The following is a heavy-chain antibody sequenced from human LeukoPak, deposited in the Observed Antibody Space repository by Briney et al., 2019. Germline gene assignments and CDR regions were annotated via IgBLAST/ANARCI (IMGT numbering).Heavy chain of an antibody. D-gene: IGHD2-15*01. J-gene: IGHJ4*02. CDR2: IIPIFGTA. Sequence: SVKVSCKASGGTFSSYAISWVRQAPGQGLEWMGGIIPIFGTANYAQKFQGRVTTTADESTSTAYMELSSLRSEDTAVYYCARVSLGYCSGGTCYFQDHWGQGTLVTVSS. CDR1: GGTFSSYA. CDR3: ARVSLGYCSGGTCYFQDH. V-gene: IGHV1-69*13.